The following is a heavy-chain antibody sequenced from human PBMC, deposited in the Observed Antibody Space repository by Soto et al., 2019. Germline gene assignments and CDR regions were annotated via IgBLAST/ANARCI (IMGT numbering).Heavy chain of an antibody. CDR3: AKDSIPYSSSYDLDH. D-gene: IGHD6-6*01. Sequence: EVQLLESGGGLVQPGGSLRLSCVASGFSFSGYAMSWVRQAPGKGLVWVSSITGTGVSIYYADSVRGRFTISRDNSKNALYLPMSSLRAEDAARYYCAKDSIPYSSSYDLDHWGRGALVTVSS. CDR1: GFSFSGYA. CDR2: ITGTGVSI. V-gene: IGHV3-23*01. J-gene: IGHJ4*02.